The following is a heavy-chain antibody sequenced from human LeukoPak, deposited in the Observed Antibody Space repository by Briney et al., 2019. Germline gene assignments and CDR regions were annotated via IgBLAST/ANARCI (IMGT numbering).Heavy chain of an antibody. Sequence: SQTLSLTCAVSGGSISSGGYSWSWIRQPLGKGLEWIGYIYHSGSTYYNPSLKSRVTISVDRSKNQFSLKLSSVTAADTAVYYCARNDAFDIWGQGTMVTVSS. CDR1: GGSISSGGYS. V-gene: IGHV4-30-2*01. CDR3: ARNDAFDI. CDR2: IYHSGST. J-gene: IGHJ3*02.